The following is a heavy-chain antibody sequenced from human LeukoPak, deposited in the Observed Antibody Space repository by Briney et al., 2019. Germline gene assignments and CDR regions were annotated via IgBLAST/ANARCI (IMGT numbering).Heavy chain of an antibody. J-gene: IGHJ4*02. CDR2: IKSKTDGGTT. Sequence: KTGGSLRLSCAASGFTFSNAWMSWVRQAPGKGLEWVGRIKSKTDGGTTDYAAPVKGRFTISRDDSKNTLYLQMNSLKTEDTAVYYCTTDYYYDSSGYYSGDYWGRGTLVTVSS. D-gene: IGHD3-22*01. CDR1: GFTFSNAW. CDR3: TTDYYYDSSGYYSGDY. V-gene: IGHV3-15*01.